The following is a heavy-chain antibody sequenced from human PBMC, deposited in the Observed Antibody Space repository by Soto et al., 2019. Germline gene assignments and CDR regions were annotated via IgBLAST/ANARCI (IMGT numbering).Heavy chain of an antibody. CDR3: TRRYGSAIDY. V-gene: IGHV4-59*08. D-gene: IGHD1-26*01. J-gene: IGHJ4*02. CDR1: GGTISSWY. Sequence: SETLSLTCTVSGGTISSWYWSWIRQPPGKGLEWIGYIYYSGSTNCNPSLKSRVTISVDTSKNQFSLKLSSVTAADTAVYYCTRRYGSAIDYWGQGTLVTVSS. CDR2: IYYSGST.